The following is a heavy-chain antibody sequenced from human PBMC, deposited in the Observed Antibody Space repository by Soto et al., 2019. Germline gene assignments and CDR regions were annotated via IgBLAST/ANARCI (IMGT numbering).Heavy chain of an antibody. CDR1: GFTFSDYY. V-gene: IGHV3-11*06. D-gene: IGHD5-12*01. J-gene: IGHJ6*02. CDR2: ISSSSGST. Sequence: GGSRRLSCAASGFTFSDYYMSWIRQAPGKGLEYISYISSSSGSTNYADSVKGRFTISRDNAKNSLYLQMSSLRAEDTAVYYCARDRGGYDRLYYYHGMDVWGQGTTVTVSS. CDR3: ARDRGGYDRLYYYHGMDV.